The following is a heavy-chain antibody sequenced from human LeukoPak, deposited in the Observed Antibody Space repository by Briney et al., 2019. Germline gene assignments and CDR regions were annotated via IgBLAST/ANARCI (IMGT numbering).Heavy chain of an antibody. CDR1: GGTFSIYA. D-gene: IGHD1-26*01. V-gene: IGHV1-69*13. CDR2: IIPIFGTA. Sequence: SVKVSCKASGGTFSIYAISWVRQAPGQGLEWMGGIIPIFGTANYAQKFQGRVTITADESTSTAYMELSSLRSEDTAVYYCARFRLGSIVGAIGGYFDYWGQGTLVTVSS. CDR3: ARFRLGSIVGAIGGYFDY. J-gene: IGHJ4*02.